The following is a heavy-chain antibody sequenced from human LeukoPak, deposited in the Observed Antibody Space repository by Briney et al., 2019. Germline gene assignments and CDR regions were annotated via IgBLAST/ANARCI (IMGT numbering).Heavy chain of an antibody. CDR2: IIPILGTA. D-gene: IGHD3-22*01. V-gene: IGHV1-69*04. CDR1: GGTFSSYA. CDR3: ARERYYYDSSGYSGDI. J-gene: IGHJ3*02. Sequence: SVKVSCKASGGTFSSYAISWVRQAPGQGLEWMGRIIPILGTANYAQKFQGRVTITADKSTSTAYMELSSLRSEDTAVYYCARERYYYDSSGYSGDIWGQGTMVTVS.